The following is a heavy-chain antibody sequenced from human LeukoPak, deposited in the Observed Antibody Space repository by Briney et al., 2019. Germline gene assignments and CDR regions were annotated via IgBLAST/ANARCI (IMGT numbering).Heavy chain of an antibody. CDR1: GFTVSSNY. CDR2: IYSGGST. D-gene: IGHD6-19*01. CDR3: ARENLAVAVLFDY. V-gene: IGHV3-53*01. J-gene: IGHJ4*02. Sequence: GGSLRLSCAASGFTVSSNYMSWVRQAPGKGLEWVSVIYSGGSTYYADSVKGRFTISRDNSKNTLYLQMNSLRAEDTAVYYCARENLAVAVLFDYWGQGTLVTVSS.